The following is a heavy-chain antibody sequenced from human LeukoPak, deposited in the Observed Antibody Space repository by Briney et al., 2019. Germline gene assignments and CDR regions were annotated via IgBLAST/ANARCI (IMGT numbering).Heavy chain of an antibody. CDR3: ARVLLNEYSSSGYNGMDV. J-gene: IGHJ6*02. V-gene: IGHV1-69*13. CDR2: IIPIFGTA. Sequence: ASVKVSCKASGGTFSSYAISWVRQAPGQGLEWMGGIIPIFGTANYAQKFQGRVTITADGSTSTAYMELSSLRSEDTAVYYCARVLLNEYSSSGYNGMDVWGQGTTVTVSS. CDR1: GGTFSSYA. D-gene: IGHD6-6*01.